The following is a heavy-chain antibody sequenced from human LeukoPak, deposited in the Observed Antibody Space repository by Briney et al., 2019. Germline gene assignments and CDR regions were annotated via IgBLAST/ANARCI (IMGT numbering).Heavy chain of an antibody. CDR3: ARDVSWGTSYFDY. J-gene: IGHJ4*02. V-gene: IGHV3-20*04. D-gene: IGHD1-1*01. CDR2: INWNGGST. CDR1: GFTLDDHG. Sequence: GGSLRLSCIASGFTLDDHGMSWVRQAPGKGLEWVSNINWNGGSTGYVDSVKGRFAISRDNGKNSLYLQMNNLRVEDTAFYYCARDVSWGTSYFDYWGQGILVTVSS.